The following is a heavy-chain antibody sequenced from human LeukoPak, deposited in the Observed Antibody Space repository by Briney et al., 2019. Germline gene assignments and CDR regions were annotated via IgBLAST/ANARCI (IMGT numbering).Heavy chain of an antibody. Sequence: GGSLRLSCAASGFTFSNYNMHWVRQAPGKGQEWISYITLSRTTIYYADSVKGRFTISRDNAKNSLYLQMNSLRAEDTAMYFCARETPYSSSWTDFDYWGQGTLATVSS. D-gene: IGHD6-13*01. CDR2: ITLSRTTI. CDR1: GFTFSNYN. J-gene: IGHJ4*02. CDR3: ARETPYSSSWTDFDY. V-gene: IGHV3-48*01.